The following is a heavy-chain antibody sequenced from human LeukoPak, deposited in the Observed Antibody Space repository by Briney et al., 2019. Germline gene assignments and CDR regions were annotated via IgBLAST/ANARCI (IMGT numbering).Heavy chain of an antibody. CDR2: MNPNSGNT. D-gene: IGHD3-3*01. CDR1: GYTFTSYD. J-gene: IGHJ4*02. CDR3: ARESRTMWYCDFWSGYSPRRYFDY. Sequence: ASVKVSCKASGYTFTSYDINWVRQATGQGLEWMGWMNPNSGNTGYAQKFQGRVTMTRNTSISTAYMELSSLRSEDTAVYYCARESRTMWYCDFWSGYSPRRYFDYWGQGTLVTVSS. V-gene: IGHV1-8*01.